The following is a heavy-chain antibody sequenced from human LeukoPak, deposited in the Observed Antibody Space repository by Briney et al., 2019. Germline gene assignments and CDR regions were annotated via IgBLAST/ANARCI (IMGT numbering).Heavy chain of an antibody. J-gene: IGHJ4*02. D-gene: IGHD6-13*01. V-gene: IGHV3-64*01. CDR2: IGPDGGTT. Sequence: GGSLRLSCAASGFTFYTYGMHWVRQAPGMGLEYVSGIGPDGGTTYYANSVKGRFTISRDNSKYMLYLQMGSLTADDMAVYYCARGAQLTDYWGQGTLVTVSS. CDR3: ARGAQLTDY. CDR1: GFTFYTYG.